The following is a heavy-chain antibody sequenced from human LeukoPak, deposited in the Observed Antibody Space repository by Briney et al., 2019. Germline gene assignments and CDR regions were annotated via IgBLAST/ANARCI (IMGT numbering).Heavy chain of an antibody. CDR3: ARENSGSYREFDY. CDR1: GGSISSYY. CDR2: IYTSGST. J-gene: IGHJ4*02. Sequence: SGTLSLTCTVSGGSISSYYWSWIRQPAGKGLEWIGRIYTSGSTNYNASLKSRVSMSVDTSKNQFSLKLSSVTAADTAVFYCARENSGSYREFDYWGQGTLVTVSS. V-gene: IGHV4-4*07. D-gene: IGHD1-26*01.